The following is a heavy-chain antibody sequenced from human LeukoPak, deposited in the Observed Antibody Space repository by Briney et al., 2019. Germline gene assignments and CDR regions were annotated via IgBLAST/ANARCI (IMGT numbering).Heavy chain of an antibody. Sequence: PGGSLRLSCAASGFTFSSYAMSWVRQAPGKGLEWVSAISGSGGSTYYADSVKGRFTISRDNSKNTLYLQMNSLRAEDTAVYYCARDLGYGDYFDYWGQGTLVTVSS. CDR1: GFTFSSYA. CDR2: ISGSGGST. D-gene: IGHD4-17*01. CDR3: ARDLGYGDYFDY. V-gene: IGHV3-23*01. J-gene: IGHJ4*02.